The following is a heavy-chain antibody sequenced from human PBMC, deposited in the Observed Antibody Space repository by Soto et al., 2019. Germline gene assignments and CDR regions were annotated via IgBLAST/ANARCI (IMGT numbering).Heavy chain of an antibody. D-gene: IGHD3-10*01. Sequence: GASVEVSWKASRDGYTSYYMHWVRQATGQGLEWMGIINPSGGSTSYAQKFQGRVTMTRNTAISTAYMELSSLRSEDTAVYYCARSVGGSNVNFDYWGQGTLVTVSS. CDR3: ARSVGGSNVNFDY. J-gene: IGHJ4*02. CDR2: INPSGGST. V-gene: IGHV1-46*01. CDR1: RDGYTSYY.